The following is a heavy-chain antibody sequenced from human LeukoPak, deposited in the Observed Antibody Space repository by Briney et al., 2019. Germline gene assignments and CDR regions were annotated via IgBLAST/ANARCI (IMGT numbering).Heavy chain of an antibody. CDR1: GYIFTSYG. CDR3: ARDINGYYYDIHGYYPTDL. D-gene: IGHD3-22*01. V-gene: IGHV1-18*01. CDR2: ISVYNGNT. J-gene: IGHJ5*02. Sequence: GASVKVSCKASGYIFTSYGISWVRQAPGQGLERMGWISVYNGNTNYPQRLQGRVTMTTDTSTTTAYMELRSLRSDDTAVYYCARDINGYYYDIHGYYPTDLWGQGTLVAVSS.